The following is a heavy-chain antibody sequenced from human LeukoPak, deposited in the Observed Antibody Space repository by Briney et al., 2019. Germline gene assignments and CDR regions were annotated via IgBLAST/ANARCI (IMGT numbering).Heavy chain of an antibody. J-gene: IGHJ6*02. CDR1: GFTFSSYA. V-gene: IGHV3-30*18. CDR2: ISYDGSNK. CDR3: AKLVDLSAGMDV. Sequence: GGSLRLSCAASGFTFSSYAMHWVRQAPGKGLEGVAVISYDGSNKYYADSVKGRFTISRDNSKNTLYLQMNSLRAEDTAVYYCAKLVDLSAGMDVWGQGTTVTVSS. D-gene: IGHD3-3*01.